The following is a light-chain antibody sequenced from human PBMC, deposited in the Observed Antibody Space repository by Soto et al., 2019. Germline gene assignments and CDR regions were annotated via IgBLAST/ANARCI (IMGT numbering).Light chain of an antibody. J-gene: IGKJ1*01. CDR3: QHYYSIPWT. Sequence: DIVMTQSPDSLAVSLGERATINCKSSQSVLSSSNNRNYLAWYQQKSGQPPKLLIYWASTRESGVPDRFSGSGSGPDFTLTISSLQDEDVAAYYCQHYYSIPWTFGQGTRVEIK. CDR1: QSVLSSSNNRNY. CDR2: WAS. V-gene: IGKV4-1*01.